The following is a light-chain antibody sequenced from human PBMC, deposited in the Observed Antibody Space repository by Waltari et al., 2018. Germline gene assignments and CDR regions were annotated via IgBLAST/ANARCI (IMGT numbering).Light chain of an antibody. CDR3: YSTEISGRGV. CDR2: EDT. V-gene: IGLV3-10*01. CDR1: ALPKKY. J-gene: IGLJ3*02. Sequence: SYELTQPPSVSVSPGQTARITCSGDALPKKYAYWYQQKAGHAPVLLIFEDTERPSGIPERFSGSSSGTMATLNISGAQVEDESDYYCYSTEISGRGVFGGGTKLTVL.